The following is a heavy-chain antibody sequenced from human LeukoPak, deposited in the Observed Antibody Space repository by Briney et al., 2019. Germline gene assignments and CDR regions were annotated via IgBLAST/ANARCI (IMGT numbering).Heavy chain of an antibody. J-gene: IGHJ6*02. D-gene: IGHD3-10*01. CDR3: ARDRGSGTKRGYYYHGMDV. V-gene: IGHV3-66*01. Sequence: GGSLRLSCAASGFTVSSNYMSWVRQAPGKGLEWVSVIYSGGSTYYADSVKGRFTISRDNSKNTLYLQMNSLRAEDTAVYYCARDRGSGTKRGYYYHGMDVWGQGTTVTVSS. CDR1: GFTVSSNY. CDR2: IYSGGST.